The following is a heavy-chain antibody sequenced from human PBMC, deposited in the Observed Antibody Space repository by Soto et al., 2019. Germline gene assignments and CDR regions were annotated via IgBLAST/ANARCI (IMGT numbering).Heavy chain of an antibody. CDR1: GYSFTSYW. CDR2: IYPGDSDT. D-gene: IGHD3-3*01. V-gene: IGHV5-51*01. J-gene: IGHJ3*02. CDR3: ASRRITIFGVVIIPDAFDI. Sequence: GESLKISCKGSGYSFTSYWIGWVRQMPGKGLEWMGIIYPGDSDTRYSPSFQGQVTISADKSISTAYLQWSSLKASDTAMYYCASRRITIFGVVIIPDAFDIWGQGTMVTVSS.